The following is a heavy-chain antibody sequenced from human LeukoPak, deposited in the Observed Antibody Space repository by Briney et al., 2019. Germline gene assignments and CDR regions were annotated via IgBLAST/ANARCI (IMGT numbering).Heavy chain of an antibody. J-gene: IGHJ4*02. V-gene: IGHV6-1*01. CDR3: TRGGLGGRLGGFDY. CDR2: TYYRSKWYN. Sequence: SQTLSLTCAISGDSVSSDSAAWIWIRQSPSRGLEWLGRTYYRSKWYNEYALSVKSRITISPDTSKNQFSLHLESVTPEDTAVYYCTRGGLGGRLGGFDYWGQGTQVTVSS. D-gene: IGHD4-23*01. CDR1: GDSVSSDSAA.